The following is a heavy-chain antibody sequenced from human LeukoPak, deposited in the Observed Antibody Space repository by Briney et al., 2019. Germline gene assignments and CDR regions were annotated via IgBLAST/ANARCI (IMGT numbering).Heavy chain of an antibody. CDR2: IYSGGST. CDR1: GFTVSSNY. Sequence: PGRSLRLSCAASGFTVSSNYMSWVRQAPGKGLEWVSVIYSGGSTYYADSVKGRFTISRDNSKNTLYLQMSSLRTEDTAVYYCAGGYSYGSVDYWGQGTLVTVSS. CDR3: AGGYSYGSVDY. D-gene: IGHD5-18*01. J-gene: IGHJ4*02. V-gene: IGHV3-53*01.